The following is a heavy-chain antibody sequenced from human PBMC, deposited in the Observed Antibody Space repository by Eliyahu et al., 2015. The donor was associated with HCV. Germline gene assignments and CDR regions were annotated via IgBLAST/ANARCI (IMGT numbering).Heavy chain of an antibody. V-gene: IGHV4-34*01. CDR2: INHSGST. D-gene: IGHD5-18*01. CDR3: AGVFRAHDRGYSYGMIERDY. Sequence: GLEWIGEINHSGSTNYNPSLKSRVTISVDTSKNQFSLKLSSVTAADTAVYYCAGVFRAHDRGYSYGMIERDYWGQGTLVTVSS. J-gene: IGHJ4*02.